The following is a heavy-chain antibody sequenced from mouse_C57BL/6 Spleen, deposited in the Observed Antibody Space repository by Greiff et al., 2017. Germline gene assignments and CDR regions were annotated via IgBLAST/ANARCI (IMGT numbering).Heavy chain of an antibody. CDR2: IYPRDGST. CDR3: ASITTVVAPGFAY. J-gene: IGHJ3*01. CDR1: GYTFTDHT. V-gene: IGHV1-78*01. Sequence: VQVVESDAELVKPGASVKISCKVSGYTFTDHTIHWMKQRPEQGLEWIGYIYPRDGSTKYNEKFKGKATLTADKSSSTAYMQLNSLTSEDSAVYFCASITTVVAPGFAYWGQGTLVTVSA. D-gene: IGHD1-1*01.